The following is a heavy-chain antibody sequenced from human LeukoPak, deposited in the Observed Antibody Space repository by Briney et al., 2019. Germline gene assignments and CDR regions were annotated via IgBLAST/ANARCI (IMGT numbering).Heavy chain of an antibody. J-gene: IGHJ5*02. CDR2: IWYDGSNK. D-gene: IGHD6-13*01. CDR3: AKSSGGIAANNWFDP. Sequence: GGSLRLSCAASGFTFSSYGMHWVRQAPGKGLECVAVIWYDGSNKYYADSVKGRFTISRDNSKNTLYLQMNSLRAEDTAVYYCAKSSGGIAANNWFDPWGQGTLVTVSS. V-gene: IGHV3-33*06. CDR1: GFTFSSYG.